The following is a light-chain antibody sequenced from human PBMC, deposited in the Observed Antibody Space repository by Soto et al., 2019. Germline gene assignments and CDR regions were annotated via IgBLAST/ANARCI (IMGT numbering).Light chain of an antibody. CDR2: STN. J-gene: IGLJ2*01. Sequence: QAVVTQEPSFSVSPGGTVTLTCGLSSGSVSTSYYPSWYQQTPGQAPRTLIYSTNTRSSGVPDRFSGSILGNKAALTITGAQADDESDYSCVLYMGSVVVFGGGTKVTVL. CDR3: VLYMGSVVV. CDR1: SGSVSTSYY. V-gene: IGLV8-61*01.